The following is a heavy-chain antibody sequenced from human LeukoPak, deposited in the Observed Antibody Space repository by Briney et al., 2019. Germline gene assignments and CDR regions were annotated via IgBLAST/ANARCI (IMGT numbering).Heavy chain of an antibody. Sequence: GGSLRLSCAASGFTFSSYGMSWVRQAPGKGLEWVANINRDESEKYYADPVRGRFTISRDSAKKSLFLEMSSLRDDDTGLYYCARETSYGCFDPWGQGTLVTVSS. J-gene: IGHJ5*02. D-gene: IGHD2-8*01. CDR2: INRDESEK. CDR1: GFTFSSYG. V-gene: IGHV3-7*01. CDR3: ARETSYGCFDP.